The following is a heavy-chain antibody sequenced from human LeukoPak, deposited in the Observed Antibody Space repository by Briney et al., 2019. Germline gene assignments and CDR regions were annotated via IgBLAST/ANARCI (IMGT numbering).Heavy chain of an antibody. CDR1: GFTFSGYG. D-gene: IGHD6-13*01. CDR2: IWYDGSNK. Sequence: GTSLRLSCTASGFTFSGYGMHWVRQAPGKGLEWVAVIWYDGSNKYYADSVKGRFTISRDNSKNTLYLQMNSLRAEDTAVYYCARDPEGSSSWSYYFDYWGQGTLVTVSS. J-gene: IGHJ4*02. CDR3: ARDPEGSSSWSYYFDY. V-gene: IGHV3-33*08.